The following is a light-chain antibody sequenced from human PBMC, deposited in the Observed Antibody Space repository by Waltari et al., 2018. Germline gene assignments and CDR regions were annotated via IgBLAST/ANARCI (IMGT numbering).Light chain of an antibody. CDR3: QSYVSTHVV. Sequence: QSVLTQPPSVSGSPGQRVTISCTGSSSNLGAGHDVHWYQFRPGAAPKLLIYGNKKRPSWVSDRFSGSKSGTSASLVVTGLQAGDEAVYYCQSYVSTHVVFGGGTQLTVL. V-gene: IGLV1-40*01. CDR1: SSNLGAGHD. J-gene: IGLJ2*01. CDR2: GNK.